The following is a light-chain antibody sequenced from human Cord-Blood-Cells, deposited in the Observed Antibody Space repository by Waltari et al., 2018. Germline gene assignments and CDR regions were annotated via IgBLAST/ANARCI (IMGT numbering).Light chain of an antibody. CDR2: DVS. CDR3: CSYAGSYTLV. V-gene: IGLV2-11*01. J-gene: IGLJ2*01. CDR1: RSDVGGYNL. Sequence: QSALTQPRSVSGSPGQSVTISCTATRSDVGGYNLFSWYQQHPGKAPKLMIYDVSKRPSGDPDRFSGSKSDNTASLTISGLQAEDEADYYCCSYAGSYTLVFGGGTKLTVL.